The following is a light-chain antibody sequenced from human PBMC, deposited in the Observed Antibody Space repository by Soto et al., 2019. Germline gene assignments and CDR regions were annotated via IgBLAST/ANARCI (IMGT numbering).Light chain of an antibody. Sequence: EIVLTQSPGFLSVSPGERATLSCRASQTVRNGYLAWYQHKAGQARRLLIYRTLSRAAGIPDRFSGSGSGTDFTLTISRLEPEDFAVYFCQQYADSPVTFGGGTKVEIK. CDR2: RTL. V-gene: IGKV3-20*01. J-gene: IGKJ4*01. CDR1: QTVRNGY. CDR3: QQYADSPVT.